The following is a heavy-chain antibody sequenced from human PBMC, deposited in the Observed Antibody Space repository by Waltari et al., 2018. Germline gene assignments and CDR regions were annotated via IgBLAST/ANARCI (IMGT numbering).Heavy chain of an antibody. CDR1: GYTFTGYY. V-gene: IGHV1-2*02. CDR2: INPNRGGT. CDR3: ARRDRDNWFDP. J-gene: IGHJ5*02. Sequence: QVQLVQSGAEVKKPGASVKVSCKASGYTFTGYYMHWVRQAPGQGLEWMGWINPNRGGTNYAQKFRGRVTMTRDTSISTAYMELSRLRSEDTAVYYCARRDRDNWFDPWGQGTLVTVSS.